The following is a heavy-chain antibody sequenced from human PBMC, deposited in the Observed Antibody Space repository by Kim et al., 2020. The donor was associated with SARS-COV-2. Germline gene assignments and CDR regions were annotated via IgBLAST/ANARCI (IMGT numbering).Heavy chain of an antibody. Sequence: GGSLRLSCVASGFTFSGSAMHWVRQASGKGLEWVGRIRSNANSYTTADAASGKGRFTISRDDSKNTAYLQMNSLKTEDTAVYYCNRQVTYYDFWGGYNQSDYYFEYWGQGTLVTVSS. CDR3: NRQVTYYDFWGGYNQSDYYFEY. CDR1: GFTFSGSA. J-gene: IGHJ4*02. CDR2: IRSNANSYTT. V-gene: IGHV3-73*01. D-gene: IGHD3-3*01.